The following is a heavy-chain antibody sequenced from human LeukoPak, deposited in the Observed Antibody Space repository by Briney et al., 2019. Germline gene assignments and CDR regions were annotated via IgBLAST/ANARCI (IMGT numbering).Heavy chain of an antibody. D-gene: IGHD6-13*01. CDR1: GYTFTSYD. Sequence: ASVKVSCKASGYTFTSYDINWVRQATGQGLEWMGWMNPNSGNTGYAQKFQGRVTMTRNTSISTAYMELSSLRSEDTAVYYRARKCLRRSSSSWYGLEFDYFDYWGQGTLVTVSS. V-gene: IGHV1-8*01. J-gene: IGHJ4*02. CDR2: MNPNSGNT. CDR3: ARKCLRRSSSSWYGLEFDYFDY.